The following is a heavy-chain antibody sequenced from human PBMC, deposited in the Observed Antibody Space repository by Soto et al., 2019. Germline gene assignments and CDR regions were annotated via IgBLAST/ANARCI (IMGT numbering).Heavy chain of an antibody. J-gene: IGHJ6*02. CDR2: INAGNGNT. D-gene: IGHD6-13*01. V-gene: IGHV1-3*01. CDR1: GYTFTSYA. Sequence: ASVKVSCKASGYTFTSYAMHWVRQAPGQRLEWMGWINAGNGNTKYSQKFQGRVTITRDTSASTAYMELSSLRSEDTAVYYCARDLSSSWPYLYYYYYGMDVWGQGTTVTVSS. CDR3: ARDLSSSWPYLYYYYYGMDV.